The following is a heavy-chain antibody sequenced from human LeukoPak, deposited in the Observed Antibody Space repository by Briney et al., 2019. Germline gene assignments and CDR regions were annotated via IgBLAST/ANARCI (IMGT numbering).Heavy chain of an antibody. CDR3: ARDKSGSSGWYSYFDY. D-gene: IGHD6-19*01. V-gene: IGHV1-2*02. Sequence: ASVKVSCKASGYTFTGYYMHWVRQAPGQGLEWMGWINPNSGDTNYAQKFQGRVTMTRDTSISTAYIELSRLRSDDTAVYYCARDKSGSSGWYSYFDYWGQGTLVTVSS. CDR2: INPNSGDT. CDR1: GYTFTGYY. J-gene: IGHJ4*02.